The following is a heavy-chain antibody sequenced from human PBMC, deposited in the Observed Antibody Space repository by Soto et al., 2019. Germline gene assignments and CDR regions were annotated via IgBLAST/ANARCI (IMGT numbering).Heavy chain of an antibody. CDR3: SKVRGRVVVASPLDY. V-gene: IGHV3-30*18. J-gene: IGHJ4*02. D-gene: IGHD2-15*01. CDR1: GFTFSSYG. CDR2: ISYDGSNK. Sequence: QVQLVESGGGVVQPGRSLRLSCAASGFTFSSYGMHWVREAAGKGLEWVAVISYDGSNKYYADSVKGRFTISRDNSKNTLYLQMNSLRAEDTAVYYCSKVRGRVVVASPLDYWGQWFLVTVS.